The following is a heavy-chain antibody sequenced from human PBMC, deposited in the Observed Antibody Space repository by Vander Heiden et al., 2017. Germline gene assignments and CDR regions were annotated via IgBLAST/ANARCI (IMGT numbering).Heavy chain of an antibody. CDR2: ISSSGGST. D-gene: IGHD1-26*01. CDR1: GLTFSSYA. CDR3: AKDGTWEPLS. Sequence: EVQLLESGGGLVQPGGSLRLSCAASGLTFSSYAMSWVRQAPGKGLEWVSGISSSGGSTYYADSVKGRFTVSRDNSKNTLYLQMSSLRTEDTAVYYCAKDGTWEPLSWGQGTLVTVSS. J-gene: IGHJ5*02. V-gene: IGHV3-23*01.